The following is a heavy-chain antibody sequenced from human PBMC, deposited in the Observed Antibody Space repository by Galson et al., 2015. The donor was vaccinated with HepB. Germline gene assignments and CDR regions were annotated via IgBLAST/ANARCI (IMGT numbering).Heavy chain of an antibody. J-gene: IGHJ4*02. Sequence: SETLSLTCAVSGGSISGYYWGWIRQPPGKGLEYIGYINYSGSTTYNPSLKSRLTISVDTSKNRVSLELTSVTAPDTAVDYCARLTQGRSGFFFDYWGLGTLVTVPS. D-gene: IGHD3-3*01. V-gene: IGHV4-59*01. CDR2: INYSGST. CDR3: ARLTQGRSGFFFDY. CDR1: GGSISGYY.